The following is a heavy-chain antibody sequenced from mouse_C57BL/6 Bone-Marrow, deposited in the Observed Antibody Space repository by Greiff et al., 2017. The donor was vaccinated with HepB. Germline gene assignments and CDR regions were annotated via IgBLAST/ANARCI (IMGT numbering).Heavy chain of an antibody. Sequence: EVQLQESGPELVKPGASVKISCKASGYSFTDYNMNWVKQSNGKSLEWIGVINPNYGTTSYNQKFKGKATLTVDQSSSTAYMQLNSLTSEDSAVYNCARRYYGSRYYDAGDYWGQGTSVTVTA. CDR3: ARRYYGSRYYDAGDY. CDR1: GYSFTDYN. D-gene: IGHD1-1*01. V-gene: IGHV1-39*01. CDR2: INPNYGTT. J-gene: IGHJ4*01.